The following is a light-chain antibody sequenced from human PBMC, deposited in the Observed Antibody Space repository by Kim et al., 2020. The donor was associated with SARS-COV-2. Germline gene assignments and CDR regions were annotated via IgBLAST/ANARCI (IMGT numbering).Light chain of an antibody. Sequence: DIQMTQSPPSLSAFVGDRVTITCRASRTINRSLSWYQQKPGKAPKLVIYAASSLQSGVPSRFTGSGSETDFSLTITNLQPEDSATYFCLQGNSAPWTFGQGTKVDIK. CDR2: AAS. CDR1: RTINRS. J-gene: IGKJ1*01. V-gene: IGKV1-39*01. CDR3: LQGNSAPWT.